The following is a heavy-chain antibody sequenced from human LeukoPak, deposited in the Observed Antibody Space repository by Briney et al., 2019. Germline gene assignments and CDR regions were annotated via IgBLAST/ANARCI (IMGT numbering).Heavy chain of an antibody. V-gene: IGHV3-21*01. CDR3: ARDLADGVLYYDFWSGEGNYGMDV. CDR1: GFTFSSYS. CDR2: ISSSSSYI. D-gene: IGHD3-3*01. J-gene: IGHJ6*02. Sequence: GGSLRLSCAASGFTFSSYSMNWVRQAPGKGLEWVSSISSSSSYIYYADSVKGRFTISRDTAKNSLYPQMNSLRAEDTAVYYCARDLADGVLYYDFWSGEGNYGMDVWGQGTTVTVSS.